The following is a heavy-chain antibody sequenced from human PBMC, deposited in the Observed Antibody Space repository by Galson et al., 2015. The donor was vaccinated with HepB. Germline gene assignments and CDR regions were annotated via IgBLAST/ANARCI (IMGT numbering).Heavy chain of an antibody. CDR2: ISGTGANT. CDR1: GLTLNSYA. CDR3: AGDGYNRVPFDY. J-gene: IGHJ4*02. Sequence: SLRLSCAASGLTLNSYAMSWVRQAPGKGLEWVSEISGTGANTYYADSVRGRFTVSRDNSRNTLYLQMNSLRTEDTARYYCAGDGYNRVPFDYWGQGTPVAVSS. D-gene: IGHD5-12*01. V-gene: IGHV3-23*01.